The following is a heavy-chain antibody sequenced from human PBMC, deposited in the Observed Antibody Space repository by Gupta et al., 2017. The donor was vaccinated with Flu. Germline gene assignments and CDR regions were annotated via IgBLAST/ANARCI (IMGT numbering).Heavy chain of an antibody. V-gene: IGHV1-8*01. D-gene: IGHD3-10*01. CDR1: GYTFTSYD. CDR3: ARGSFIISFITMVRGVPVDY. CDR2: MNPNSGNT. Sequence: QVQLVQSGAEVKKPGASVKVSCKASGYTFTSYDINWVRQATGQGLEWMGWMNPNSGNTGYAQKFQGRVTMTRNTSIGTAYVELSSLRSEDTAVYYCARGSFIISFITMVRGVPVDYWGQGTLVTVSS. J-gene: IGHJ4*02.